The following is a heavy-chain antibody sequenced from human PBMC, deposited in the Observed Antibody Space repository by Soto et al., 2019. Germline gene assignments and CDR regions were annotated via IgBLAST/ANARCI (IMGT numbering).Heavy chain of an antibody. Sequence: QMQLVQSGPEVKKPGTSVKLSCKASGLTFSSSAVQWVRQSRGQRLEWIGWIVAGSGDTKYAQRFHERVTFSRDMSTDTAYMELSSLRSDDPGFYYCPARSDFRFYYSDMDVWAKGPRSPSP. J-gene: IGHJ6*02. CDR3: PARSDFRFYYSDMDV. CDR2: IVAGSGDT. D-gene: IGHD3-3*01. CDR1: GLTFSSSA. V-gene: IGHV1-58*01.